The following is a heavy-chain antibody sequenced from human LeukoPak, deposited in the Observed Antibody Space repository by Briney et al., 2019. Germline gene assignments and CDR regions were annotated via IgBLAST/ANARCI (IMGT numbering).Heavy chain of an antibody. J-gene: IGHJ4*02. CDR2: IYYSGST. V-gene: IGHV4-59*01. CDR3: ARRVSYYGSGSYYTRSHHFDY. CDR1: GGSISSYY. Sequence: SETLSLTCTVSGGSISSYYWSWIRQPPGKGLEWIGYIYYSGSTNYNPSLKSRVTTSVDTSENQFSLKLSSVTAADTAVYYCARRVSYYGSGSYYTRSHHFDYWGQGTLVTVSS. D-gene: IGHD3-10*01.